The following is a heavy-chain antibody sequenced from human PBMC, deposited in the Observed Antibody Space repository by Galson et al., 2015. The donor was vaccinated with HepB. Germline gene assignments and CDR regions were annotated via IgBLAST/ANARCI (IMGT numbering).Heavy chain of an antibody. CDR3: ARETVRVGMDV. V-gene: IGHV3-74*01. D-gene: IGHD2-8*02. J-gene: IGHJ6*02. CDR1: GFTFSSYW. Sequence: SLRLSCAASGFTFSSYWMHWVRQAPGKGLVWVSRINSDGSSTSYADSVKGRFTISRDNAKNTLYLQMNSLRAENTAVYYCARETVRVGMDVWGQGTTVTVSS. CDR2: INSDGSST.